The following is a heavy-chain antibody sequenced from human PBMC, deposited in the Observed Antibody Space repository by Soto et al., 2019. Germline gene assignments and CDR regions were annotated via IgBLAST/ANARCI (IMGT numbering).Heavy chain of an antibody. Sequence: EVHLVESGGGLVKPGGSLRLSCAVSGFTFSSCTMNWVRQAPGKGLEWVSSISPSSGHIYYADSVKGRFTISRENAKNSLFLQMNSLRVEDTAVYYCSGCSGGACHKNYGMDVWGQGTTVTVSS. J-gene: IGHJ6*02. D-gene: IGHD2-15*01. CDR3: SGCSGGACHKNYGMDV. CDR2: ISPSSGHI. V-gene: IGHV3-21*06. CDR1: GFTFSSCT.